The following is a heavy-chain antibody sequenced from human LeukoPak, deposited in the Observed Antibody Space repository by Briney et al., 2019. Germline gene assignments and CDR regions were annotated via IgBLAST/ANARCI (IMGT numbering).Heavy chain of an antibody. J-gene: IGHJ4*02. V-gene: IGHV1-2*02. D-gene: IGHD1-26*01. CDR1: GYTFSDYY. CDR2: IVPHSGGT. CDR3: ATLGATSFDY. Sequence: ASLKVSCKTSGYTFSDYYIHWVRQAPGQGFEWMGWIVPHSGGTKYAQKFQGRVTMTRDTSISTAYMELSRLRYDDTAVYYCATLGATSFDYWGQGALVTVSS.